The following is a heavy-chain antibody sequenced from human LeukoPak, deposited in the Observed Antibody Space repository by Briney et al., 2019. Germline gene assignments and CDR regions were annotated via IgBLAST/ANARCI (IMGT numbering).Heavy chain of an antibody. CDR1: GGSFSGYY. V-gene: IGHV4-34*01. CDR2: INHSGSA. Sequence: SETLSLTCAVYGGSFSGYYWNWIRQPPGKGLEWIGQINHSGSANYNPSLRSRVAISVDTSKNQFFLRLSSVTAADTAVYYCARGLSRLPSGGYWGQGTLVTVSS. D-gene: IGHD2-15*01. J-gene: IGHJ4*02. CDR3: ARGLSRLPSGGY.